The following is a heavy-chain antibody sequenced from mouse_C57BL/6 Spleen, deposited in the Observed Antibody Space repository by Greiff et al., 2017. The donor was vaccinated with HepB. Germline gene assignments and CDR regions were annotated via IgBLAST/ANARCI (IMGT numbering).Heavy chain of an antibody. Sequence: EVKLVESGAELVRPGASVKLSCTASGFNIKDDYMHWVKQRPEQGLEWIGWIDPENGDTEYASKFQGKATITADTSSNTAYLQLSSLTSEDTAVYYCTRSGDSSGPFDYWGQGTTLTVSS. D-gene: IGHD3-2*02. V-gene: IGHV14-4*01. CDR1: GFNIKDDY. CDR2: IDPENGDT. CDR3: TRSGDSSGPFDY. J-gene: IGHJ2*01.